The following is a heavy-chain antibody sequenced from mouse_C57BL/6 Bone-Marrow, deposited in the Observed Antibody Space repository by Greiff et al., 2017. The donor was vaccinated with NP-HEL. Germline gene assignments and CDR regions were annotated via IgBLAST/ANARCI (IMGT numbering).Heavy chain of an antibody. Sequence: EVQGVESGGGLVKPGGSLKLSCAASGFTFSDYGMHWVRQAPEKGLEWVAYISSGRSTIYYADTVKGRFTISRDNAKNTLFLQMTSLRSEDTAMYYCARGGTRGYFDYWGQGTTLSVSS. V-gene: IGHV5-17*01. CDR2: ISSGRSTI. D-gene: IGHD3-1*01. J-gene: IGHJ2*01. CDR3: ARGGTRGYFDY. CDR1: GFTFSDYG.